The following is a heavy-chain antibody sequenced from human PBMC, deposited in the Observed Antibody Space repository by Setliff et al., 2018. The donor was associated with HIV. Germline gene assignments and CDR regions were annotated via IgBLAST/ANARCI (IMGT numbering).Heavy chain of an antibody. V-gene: IGHV4-39*07. CDR2: IYYSGST. Sequence: SETLSLTCTVSGETIRNGFYYWHWMRQPPGKGLEWIGSIYYSGSTHYKSSLESRVTISVDTSKNQFSLRLSSVTAADTAVYYCARGGGPDTNFDSWGRGTLVTVSS. CDR3: ARGGGPDTNFDS. J-gene: IGHJ4*02. CDR1: GETIRNGFYY.